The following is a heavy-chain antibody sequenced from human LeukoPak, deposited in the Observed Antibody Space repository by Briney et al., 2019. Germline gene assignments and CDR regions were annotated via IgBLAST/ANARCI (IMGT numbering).Heavy chain of an antibody. CDR2: IYYSGST. CDR1: GGSISSSSYY. D-gene: IGHD3-3*01. J-gene: IGHJ4*02. V-gene: IGHV4-39*01. CDR3: ARRSYDFWSGTYYFDY. Sequence: SETLSLTCTDSGGSISSSSYYWGWIRQPPGKGLEWIGSIYYSGSTYYNPSLRSRVTISVDTSKNQFSLKLSSVTAADTAVYYCARRSYDFWSGTYYFDYWGQGTLVTVSS.